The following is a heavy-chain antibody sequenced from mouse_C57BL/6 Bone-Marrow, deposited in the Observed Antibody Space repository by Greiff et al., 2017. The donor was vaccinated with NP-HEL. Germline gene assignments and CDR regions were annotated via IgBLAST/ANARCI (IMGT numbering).Heavy chain of an antibody. V-gene: IGHV1-82*01. CDR1: GYAFSSSW. Sequence: VQLQQSGPELVKPGASVKISCKASGYAFSSSWMNWVKQRPGKGLEWIGRIYPGDGDTNYNGKFKGKATLTADKSSSTAYMQLSSLTSEDAAVYFWARKFGYDYDYAMDYWGQGTSVTVSS. CDR2: IYPGDGDT. CDR3: ARKFGYDYDYAMDY. J-gene: IGHJ4*01. D-gene: IGHD2-4*01.